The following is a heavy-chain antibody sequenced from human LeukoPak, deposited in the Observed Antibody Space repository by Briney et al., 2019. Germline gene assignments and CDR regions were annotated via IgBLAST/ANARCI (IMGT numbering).Heavy chain of an antibody. CDR2: IHWNGDTT. V-gene: IGHV3-20*04. D-gene: IGHD3-9*01. J-gene: IGHJ6*03. Sequence: GGSLRLSCAASGFTFDDYGMNWVRQAPGKGLEWISGIHWNGDTTNYAASVEGRFTISRDNAKNSLYLQMNSLRAEDTALYYCARGLRYYYYNYMDVWGKGTTVTVSS. CDR3: ARGLRYYYYNYMDV. CDR1: GFTFDDYG.